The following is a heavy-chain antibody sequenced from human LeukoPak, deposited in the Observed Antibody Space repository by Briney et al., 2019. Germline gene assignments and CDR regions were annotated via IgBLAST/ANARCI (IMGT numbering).Heavy chain of an antibody. CDR3: ARYRAWGSGSPPNWFDP. D-gene: IGHD3-10*01. CDR2: IYYSGST. V-gene: IGHV4-31*03. CDR1: GGSISSGGYY. J-gene: IGHJ5*02. Sequence: SETLSLTCNVSGGSISSGGYYWSWIRQHPGKGLEWIGYIYYSGSTYYNPSLKSRVTISVDTSKNQFSLKLSSVTAADTAVYYCARYRAWGSGSPPNWFDPWGQGTLVTVSS.